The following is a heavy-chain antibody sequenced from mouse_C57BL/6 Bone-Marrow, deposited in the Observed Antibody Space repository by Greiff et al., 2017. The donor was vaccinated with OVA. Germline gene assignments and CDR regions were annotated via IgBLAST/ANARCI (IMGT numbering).Heavy chain of an antibody. D-gene: IGHD2-5*01. Sequence: QVQLKESGPELVKPGASVKLSCKASGYTFTSYDINWVKQRPGQGLAWLGWIYPRDGSTTYNETFKGKATLTVDTSSSTAYMERHSLTSEDSAVYFCAREEESNYEYYFDYWGQGTTLTVSS. V-gene: IGHV1-85*01. CDR1: GYTFTSYD. CDR2: IYPRDGST. CDR3: AREEESNYEYYFDY. J-gene: IGHJ2*01.